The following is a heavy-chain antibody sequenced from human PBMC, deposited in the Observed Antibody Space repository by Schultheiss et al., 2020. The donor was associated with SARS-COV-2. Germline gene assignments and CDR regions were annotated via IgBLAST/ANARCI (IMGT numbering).Heavy chain of an antibody. V-gene: IGHV3-11*03. CDR1: GFTFSDYY. Sequence: GGSLRLSCAASGFTFSDYYMSWIRQAPGKGLEWVSYISSSSSYTNYADSVKGRFTISRDNAKNSLYLQMNSLRAEDTAVYYCATGGVDFHFDPWGQGTLVTVSS. CDR2: ISSSSSYT. J-gene: IGHJ5*02. CDR3: ATGGVDFHFDP. D-gene: IGHD5-12*01.